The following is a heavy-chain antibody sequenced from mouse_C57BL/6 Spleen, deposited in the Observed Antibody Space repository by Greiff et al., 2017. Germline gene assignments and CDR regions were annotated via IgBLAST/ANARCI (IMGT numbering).Heavy chain of an antibody. J-gene: IGHJ3*01. CDR3: ARGTVVPSWFAY. Sequence: VQLQQPGAELVMPGASVKLSCKASGYTFTSYWMHWVKQRPGQGLEWIGEIDPSDSYTNYNQKFKGKSTLTVDKSSSTAYMQLSSLTSEDSAVXYCARGTVVPSWFAYWGQGTLVTVAA. CDR1: GYTFTSYW. D-gene: IGHD1-1*01. V-gene: IGHV1-69*01. CDR2: IDPSDSYT.